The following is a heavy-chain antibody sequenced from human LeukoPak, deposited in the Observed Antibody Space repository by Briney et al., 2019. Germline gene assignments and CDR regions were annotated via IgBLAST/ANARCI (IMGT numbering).Heavy chain of an antibody. CDR1: GGSFSGYY. Sequence: SETLSLTCAVYGGSFSGYYWSWIRQPPGKGLEWIGEINHSGSTNYNPSRKSRVTISVDMSKNQFSLKLSSVTAADTAVYYCARRSSVEMASPFDYWGQGTLVTVSS. D-gene: IGHD5-24*01. J-gene: IGHJ4*02. V-gene: IGHV4-34*01. CDR3: ARRSSVEMASPFDY. CDR2: INHSGST.